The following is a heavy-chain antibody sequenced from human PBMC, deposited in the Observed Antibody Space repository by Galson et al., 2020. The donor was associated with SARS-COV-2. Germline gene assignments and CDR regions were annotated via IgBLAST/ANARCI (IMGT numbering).Heavy chain of an antibody. CDR2: VDADAIAK. CDR3: TRVTQ. CDR1: W. J-gene: IGHJ4*01. Sequence: WLSWVRQAPGKGLEWVANVDADAIAKHYVDSVWGRFTISRDNAKNSLSLQMNSLRAEDTAVYYCTRVTQWGQGILVSVSS. V-gene: IGHV3-7*01.